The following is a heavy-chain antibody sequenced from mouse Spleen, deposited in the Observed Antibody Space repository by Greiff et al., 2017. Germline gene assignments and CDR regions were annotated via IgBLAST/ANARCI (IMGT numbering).Heavy chain of an antibody. CDR2: IDPSDSYT. CDR1: GYTFTSYW. V-gene: IGHV1-69*01. CDR3: ARYTTGGGAWFAY. Sequence: QVQLKQPGAELVMPGASVKLSCKASGYTFTSYWMHWVKQRPGQGLEWIGEIDPSDSYTNYNQKFKGKATLTVDKSSSTAYMQLSSLTSEDSAVYYCARYTTGGGAWFAYRGQGTLVTGPA. D-gene: IGHD1-1*01. J-gene: IGHJ3*01.